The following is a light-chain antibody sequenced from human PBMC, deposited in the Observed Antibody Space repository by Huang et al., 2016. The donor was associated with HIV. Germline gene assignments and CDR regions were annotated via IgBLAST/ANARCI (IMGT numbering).Light chain of an antibody. V-gene: IGKV2-28*01. J-gene: IGKJ2*01. CDR2: LGS. Sequence: DIVMIQSPLSLPVTPGEPASISCRSSQRLLHTNAYNYLDWSLQKPGQCPQLLIYLGSSRASGVPDRFSGGGSGTRGSLNISRVEAEDAVIYYCMEALKTPYTFGQGTKLDIK. CDR1: QRLLHTNAYNY. CDR3: MEALKTPYT.